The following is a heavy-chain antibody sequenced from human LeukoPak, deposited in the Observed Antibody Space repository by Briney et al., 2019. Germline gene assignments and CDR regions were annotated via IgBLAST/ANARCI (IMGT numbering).Heavy chain of an antibody. CDR1: GASISSSSYY. V-gene: IGHV4-39*01. D-gene: IGHD4-17*01. CDR3: ARPSTTVTPKAFDI. J-gene: IGHJ3*02. Sequence: SETLSLTCTVSGASISSSSYYWDWIRQPPGKGLEWIGSIYYSGSTYFNPSLESRVIISIDTSKNEFSLKLNSVTAADTAVYYCARPSTTVTPKAFDIWGQGTMVTVSS. CDR2: IYYSGST.